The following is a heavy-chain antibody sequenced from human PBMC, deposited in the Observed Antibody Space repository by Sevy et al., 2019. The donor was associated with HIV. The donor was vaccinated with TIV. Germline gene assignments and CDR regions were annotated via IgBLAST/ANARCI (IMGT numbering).Heavy chain of an antibody. D-gene: IGHD2-8*01. J-gene: IGHJ4*02. CDR2: ITTSSGTI. V-gene: IGHV3-48*02. CDR1: GFTFSTYS. Sequence: GGSLRLSCAASGFTFSTYSMNWVRQAPGKGLEWVSYITTSSGTIYYADSVKGRFTISRDNAKNSLYLQMNSLRDEDTAVYYCARTDCTSGLCYKAFDYWGQRTLVTVSS. CDR3: ARTDCTSGLCYKAFDY.